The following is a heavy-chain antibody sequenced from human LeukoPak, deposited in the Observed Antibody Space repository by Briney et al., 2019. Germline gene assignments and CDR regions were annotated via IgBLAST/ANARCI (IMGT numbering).Heavy chain of an antibody. CDR2: ISSDGNNK. CDR3: ASWPGGWYGEDS. CDR1: GFTFSSYA. D-gene: IGHD6-19*01. V-gene: IGHV3-30-3*01. Sequence: GGSLRLSCVASGFTFSSYAVHWVRQAPGTGLEWVAVISSDGNNKYYADSVKGRFTISRDNSKNTLYLQMNSLRAEDTAVYYCASWPGGWYGEDSWGQGTLVTVSS. J-gene: IGHJ4*02.